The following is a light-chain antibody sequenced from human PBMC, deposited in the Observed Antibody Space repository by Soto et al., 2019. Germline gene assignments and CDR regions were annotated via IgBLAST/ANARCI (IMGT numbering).Light chain of an antibody. Sequence: DIQMTQSPSSLSASVGDRVTISCRASQGIRNYVAWYQQRPGKVPKLLIYAASTLQSGVPSRFSGSGSGTDFTLTISSLQPEDVATYYCQKYNSVPSFGGRTKVEIK. J-gene: IGKJ4*01. V-gene: IGKV1-27*01. CDR3: QKYNSVPS. CDR1: QGIRNY. CDR2: AAS.